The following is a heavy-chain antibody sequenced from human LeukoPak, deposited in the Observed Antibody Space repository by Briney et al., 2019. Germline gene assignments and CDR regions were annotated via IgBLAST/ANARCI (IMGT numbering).Heavy chain of an antibody. D-gene: IGHD1-26*01. CDR2: IYTSGST. CDR3: ARLNFPATVGAFDI. CDR1: GGSISSYY. J-gene: IGHJ3*02. Sequence: SETLSLTCTVSGGSISSYYWSRIRQPAGKGLEWIGRIYTSGSTNYNPSLKSRVTMSVDTSKNQFSLKLNSVTAAETAVYYCARLNFPATVGAFDIWGKGTMVTVSS. V-gene: IGHV4-4*07.